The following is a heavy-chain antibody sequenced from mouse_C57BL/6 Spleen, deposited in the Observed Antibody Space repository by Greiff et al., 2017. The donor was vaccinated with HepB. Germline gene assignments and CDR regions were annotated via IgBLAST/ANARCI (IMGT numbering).Heavy chain of an antibody. V-gene: IGHV1-52*01. J-gene: IGHJ3*01. CDR3: ARFDDGYFLFAY. Sequence: VQLQQPGAELVRPGSSVKLSCKASGYTFTSYWMHWVKQRPIQGLEWIGNIDPSDSETHYNQKFKDKATLTVDKSSSTAYMQLSSLTSEDSAVYYCARFDDGYFLFAYWGQGTLVTVSA. CDR1: GYTFTSYW. CDR2: IDPSDSET. D-gene: IGHD2-3*01.